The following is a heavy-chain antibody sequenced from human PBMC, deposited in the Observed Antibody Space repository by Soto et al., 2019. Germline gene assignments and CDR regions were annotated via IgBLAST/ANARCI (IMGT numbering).Heavy chain of an antibody. D-gene: IGHD1-7*01. J-gene: IGHJ4*02. CDR1: GFTFNNYG. V-gene: IGHV3-33*01. CDR3: ARGNWNYGYFDY. Sequence: QVQLVESGGGVVQPGRSLRLSCAASGFTFNNYGMHWVRQAPGKGLEWVAVIWYDGSYKYNADSVKGRFTISRDTSKNTVYLQMNSLRGEDTAVYHCARGNWNYGYFDYWGQGTLVTVSS. CDR2: IWYDGSYK.